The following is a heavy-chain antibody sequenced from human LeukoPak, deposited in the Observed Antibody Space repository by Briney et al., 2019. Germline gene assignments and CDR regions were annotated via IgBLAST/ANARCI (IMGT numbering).Heavy chain of an antibody. CDR1: RFTFSSYW. J-gene: IGHJ5*01. V-gene: IGHV3-7*03. CDR2: IKQDGSEE. Sequence: GGSLRLSCAASRFTFSSYWMSWVRQAPGKGLEWVANIKQDGSEEYYVDSVKGRFTISRDNAKNSLYLQMNSLRAEDTAVYYCARVSGNYYRWFDSWGQGTLVTVSS. D-gene: IGHD1-26*01. CDR3: ARVSGNYYRWFDS.